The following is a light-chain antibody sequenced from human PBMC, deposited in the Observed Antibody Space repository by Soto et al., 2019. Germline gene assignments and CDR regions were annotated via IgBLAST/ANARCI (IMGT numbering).Light chain of an antibody. Sequence: EIGITQYPDTLSVSPGETVTLSCRARQSVRTNLAWYQHKPGQSPRLLIYGASNRASGFPARFSGSGSGTELTLTISSLQSEDFAVYYCQQYNDNWPTFGQGTKEDFK. CDR1: QSVRTN. V-gene: IGKV3-15*01. CDR3: QQYNDNWPT. J-gene: IGKJ1*01. CDR2: GAS.